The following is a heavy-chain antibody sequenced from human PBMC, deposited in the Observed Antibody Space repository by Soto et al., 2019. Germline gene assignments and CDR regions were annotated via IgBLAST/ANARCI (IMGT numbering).Heavy chain of an antibody. CDR1: GGSISSSSYY. CDR3: ARQEWLEYMDV. Sequence: SETLSPTCTVSGGSISSSSYYWGWIRQPPGKGLEWIGSIYYSGSTYYNPSLKSRVTISVDTSKNQFSLKLSSVTAAGTAVYYCARQEWLEYMDVWGQGTTVTVSS. V-gene: IGHV4-39*01. J-gene: IGHJ6*02. D-gene: IGHD6-19*01. CDR2: IYYSGST.